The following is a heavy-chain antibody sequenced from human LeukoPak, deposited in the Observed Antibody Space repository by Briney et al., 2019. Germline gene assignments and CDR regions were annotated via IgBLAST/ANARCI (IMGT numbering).Heavy chain of an antibody. Sequence: PGGSLRLSCAASGFTFSSYGMHWVRQAPGKGLEWVAVISYDGSNKNYADSVKGRFTISRDNSKNTLYLQMNSLRAEDTAVYYCAKLLTAGTTSDYWGQGTLVTVSS. CDR1: GFTFSSYG. CDR3: AKLLTAGTTSDY. D-gene: IGHD1-1*01. CDR2: ISYDGSNK. J-gene: IGHJ4*02. V-gene: IGHV3-30*18.